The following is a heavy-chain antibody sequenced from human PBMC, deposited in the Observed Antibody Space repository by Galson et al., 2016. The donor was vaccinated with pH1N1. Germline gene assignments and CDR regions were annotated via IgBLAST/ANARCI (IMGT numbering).Heavy chain of an antibody. V-gene: IGHV2-70*11. CDR3: ARGPGEVPGTNNENYMDV. D-gene: IGHD6-19*01. Sequence: PALVKPTQTLTLTCTFSGFSLSTSGMSVSWIRQPPGKALEWLVRIDWDDDKHYRTTLKTRLTISKDTSKNQVVLTMTNMDPVDTASYYCARGPGEVPGTNNENYMDVWGKGTTVTVSS. J-gene: IGHJ6*03. CDR2: IDWDDDK. CDR1: GFSLSTSGMS.